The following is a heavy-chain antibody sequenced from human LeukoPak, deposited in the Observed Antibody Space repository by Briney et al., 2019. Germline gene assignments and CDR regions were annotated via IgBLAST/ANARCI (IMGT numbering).Heavy chain of an antibody. J-gene: IGHJ4*02. CDR1: GFTFSSYA. D-gene: IGHD3-22*01. CDR2: ISGSGGST. Sequence: QSGGSLRLSCAASGFTFSSYAMSWVRQAPGKGLEWVSAISGSGGSTYYADSVKGRFTISRDSSKNTLYLQMNSLRAEDTAVYYCAKASTIVPPLYYFDYWGQGTLVTVSS. CDR3: AKASTIVPPLYYFDY. V-gene: IGHV3-23*01.